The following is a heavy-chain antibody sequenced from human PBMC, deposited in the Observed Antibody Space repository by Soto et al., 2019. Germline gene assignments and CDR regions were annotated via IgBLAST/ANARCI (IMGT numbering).Heavy chain of an antibody. CDR2: IYWDDDK. J-gene: IGHJ4*02. Sequence: QITLKESGPTLVKPTQTLTLTCSFSGFSLSNIRVGVGWIRRPPGEALEWLALIYWDDDKRYSPALKTRLTIXXXNXXNRLRLTMSDMDRVDTAPYYCAHMLVDGLGSFSDYWGQG. CDR1: GFSLSNIRVG. D-gene: IGHD2-8*02. CDR3: AHMLVDGLGSFSDY. V-gene: IGHV2-5*02.